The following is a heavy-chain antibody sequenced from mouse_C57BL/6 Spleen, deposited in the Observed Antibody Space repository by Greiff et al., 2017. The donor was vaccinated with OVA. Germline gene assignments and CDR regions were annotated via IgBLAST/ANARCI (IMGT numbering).Heavy chain of an antibody. V-gene: IGHV7-3*01. CDR2: IRNKANGYTT. D-gene: IGHD1-1*01. CDR1: GFTFTAYY. Sequence: EVNVVESGGGLVQPGGSLSLSCAASGFTFTAYYMSWVRQPPGKALEWLGFIRNKANGYTTEYSASVKGRFTISRDNSQSILYLQMNALRAEDSATYYCARYDYYGSSRYAMDYWGQGTSVTVSS. CDR3: ARYDYYGSSRYAMDY. J-gene: IGHJ4*01.